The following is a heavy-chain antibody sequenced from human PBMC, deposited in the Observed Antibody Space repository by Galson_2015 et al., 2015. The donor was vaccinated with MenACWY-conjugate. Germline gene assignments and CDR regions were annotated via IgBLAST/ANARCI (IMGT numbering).Heavy chain of an antibody. J-gene: IGHJ4*02. CDR3: ARDNNWSFDS. CDR2: DKADGSFA. D-gene: IGHD1-1*01. CDR1: GFTFNNCW. V-gene: IGHV3-74*01. Sequence: ALMLPCAASGFTFNNCWMHWFRHPPAKGREWSSCDKADGSFANYAASVKGRFTISTDNAKNMVYLQMDCLGDEDTAVYYCARDNNWSFDSWGQGTLVTVSS.